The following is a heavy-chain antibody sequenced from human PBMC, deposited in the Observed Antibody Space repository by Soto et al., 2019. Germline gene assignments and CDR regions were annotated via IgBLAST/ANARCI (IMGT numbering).Heavy chain of an antibody. CDR1: GFTFSNYG. J-gene: IGHJ4*02. CDR2: ISYDGSNK. D-gene: IGHD6-13*01. CDR3: ARDTAEFWAIFPQSGQLADY. V-gene: IGHV3-30*19. Sequence: AGGSVRLSXAASGFTFSNYGMHWVRQAPGKGLEWVAVISYDGSNKYYADSVKGRFTISRDNSKNTLYLQMNSLRAEDTAVYYCARDTAEFWAIFPQSGQLADYWGQGTLVTVSS.